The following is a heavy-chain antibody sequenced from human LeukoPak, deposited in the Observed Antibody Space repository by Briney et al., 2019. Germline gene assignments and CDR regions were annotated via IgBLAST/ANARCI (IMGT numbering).Heavy chain of an antibody. D-gene: IGHD6-13*01. Sequence: GGSLRLSCAASGFTFSGSAMHWVRQASGKGLEWVGRIRTKANSYGTAYAASVKGRFTISRDDSKNTAYLQMNSLKIEDTAMYCCTRQKGPIAAAGNSQYYFDYWGQGTLVTVSS. CDR3: TRQKGPIAAAGNSQYYFDY. CDR2: IRTKANSYGT. V-gene: IGHV3-73*01. J-gene: IGHJ4*02. CDR1: GFTFSGSA.